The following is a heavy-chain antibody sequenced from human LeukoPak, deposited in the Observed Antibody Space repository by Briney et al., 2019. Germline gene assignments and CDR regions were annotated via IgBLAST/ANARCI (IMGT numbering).Heavy chain of an antibody. CDR2: IKQDGSEK. V-gene: IGHV3-7*01. D-gene: IGHD1-26*01. CDR1: GFTFSSYW. Sequence: GGSLRLSCAASGFTFSSYWINWVRQAPGKGLEWVANIKQDGSEKYYVDSVKGRFTNSRDNAKNSLYLQMNSLRAEDTAVYYCVREEYSGRRGAFDIWGQGTMVTVSS. CDR3: VREEYSGRRGAFDI. J-gene: IGHJ3*02.